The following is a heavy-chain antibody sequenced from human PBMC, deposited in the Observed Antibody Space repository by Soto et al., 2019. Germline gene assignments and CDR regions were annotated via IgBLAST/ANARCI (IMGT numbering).Heavy chain of an antibody. D-gene: IGHD2-8*02. CDR3: ARQVTADGVCCPIDY. Sequence: EVQLVQSGAEVKRPGDSLKISCQASGYNFPNYWIGWVRQMPGKGLEWMGIVYPGDSDTWYSPSFQGQVTISADKSINTAYLQWISLKASDTALYYCARQVTADGVCCPIDYWGQGTLVTVSS. CDR2: VYPGDSDT. V-gene: IGHV5-51*01. J-gene: IGHJ4*02. CDR1: GYNFPNYW.